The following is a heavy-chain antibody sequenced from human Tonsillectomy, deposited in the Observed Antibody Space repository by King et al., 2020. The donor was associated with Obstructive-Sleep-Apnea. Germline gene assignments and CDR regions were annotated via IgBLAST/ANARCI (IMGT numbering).Heavy chain of an antibody. V-gene: IGHV4-30-2*01. CDR2: IYHSGST. CDR3: ARDRGDGDYQLSY. Sequence: LQLQESGSGLVKPSQTLSLTCAVSGGSISSGGYSWSWIRQPPGKGLEWIGYIYHSGSTYYNPSLKSRVTISVDRSKNQFSLKLSSVTAADTAVCYCARDRGDGDYQLSYWGQGTLVTVSS. J-gene: IGHJ4*02. CDR1: GGSISSGGYS. D-gene: IGHD4-17*01.